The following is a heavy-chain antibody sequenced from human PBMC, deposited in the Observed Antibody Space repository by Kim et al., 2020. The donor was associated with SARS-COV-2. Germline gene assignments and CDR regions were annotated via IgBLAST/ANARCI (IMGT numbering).Heavy chain of an antibody. CDR3: ARGGLIYGSGSSL. J-gene: IGHJ4*02. V-gene: IGHV1-69*01. Sequence: AQKFQGRVTITADESTSTAYMELSSLRSEDTAVYYCARGGLIYGSGSSLWGQGTLVTVSS. D-gene: IGHD3-10*01.